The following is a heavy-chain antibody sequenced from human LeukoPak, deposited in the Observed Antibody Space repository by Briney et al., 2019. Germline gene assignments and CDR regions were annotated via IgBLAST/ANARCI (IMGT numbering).Heavy chain of an antibody. CDR2: IIPIFGTA. CDR3: ARDPGVTGSTYFFDY. V-gene: IGHV1-69*01. D-gene: IGHD1-7*01. J-gene: IGHJ4*02. Sequence: SVTVSCKASGGTFSSYAISWVRQAPGQGLEWMGGIIPIFGTANHAQKFQGRVTITADESTSTAYMELSSLRSEDTAVYYCARDPGVTGSTYFFDYWGQGTLATVSS. CDR1: GGTFSSYA.